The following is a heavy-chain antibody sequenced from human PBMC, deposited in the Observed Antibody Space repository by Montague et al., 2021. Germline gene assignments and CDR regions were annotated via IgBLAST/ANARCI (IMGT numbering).Heavy chain of an antibody. CDR1: GASITSNIYY. D-gene: IGHD2-15*01. CDR3: ARSLYCKGGSCYSGFDP. J-gene: IGHJ5*02. Sequence: SETLSLTCTVSGASITSNIYYWGWIRQSPGKGLEWIGSIYYSGNSFYQPSLKSRITMAVDTSKNQFSLKLISVTAADTAVYFCARSLYCKGGSCYSGFDPWGQGTLVTVSS. V-gene: IGHV4-39*01. CDR2: IYYSGNS.